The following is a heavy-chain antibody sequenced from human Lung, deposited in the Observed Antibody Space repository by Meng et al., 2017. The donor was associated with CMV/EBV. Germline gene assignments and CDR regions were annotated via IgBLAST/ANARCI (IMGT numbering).Heavy chain of an antibody. J-gene: IGHJ6*02. V-gene: IGHV1-46*01. Sequence: ASXXVSXKASGYTFTNNYIHWVRQAPGQGLEWMGTINPSGGTTRYTQKFQGRVTMTRDTSTATVYMEVSSLRSEGTAVYYCARDPYYDFWDGYYAAYYYFGLDDWGQGTRVTVSS. D-gene: IGHD3-3*01. CDR2: INPSGGTT. CDR3: ARDPYYDFWDGYYAAYYYFGLDD. CDR1: GYTFTNNY.